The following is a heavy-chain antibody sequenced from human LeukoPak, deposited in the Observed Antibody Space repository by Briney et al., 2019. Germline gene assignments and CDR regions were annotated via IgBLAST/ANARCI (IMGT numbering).Heavy chain of an antibody. V-gene: IGHV3-23*01. CDR3: ARQQLAGEFEY. J-gene: IGHJ4*02. CDR2: ISGSGGST. CDR1: GFTFSSYA. D-gene: IGHD6-13*01. Sequence: GGSLRLSCAASGFTFSSYAMSWVRQAPGKGLEWVSAISGSGGSTYYADSVKGRFTISRDNSKNTLYLQMNSLRAEDKAVYYCARQQLAGEFEYRGQTALVSSAS.